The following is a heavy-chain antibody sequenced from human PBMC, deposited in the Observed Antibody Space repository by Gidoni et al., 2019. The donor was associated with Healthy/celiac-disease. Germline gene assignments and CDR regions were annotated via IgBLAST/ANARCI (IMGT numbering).Heavy chain of an antibody. J-gene: IGHJ4*02. D-gene: IGHD5-18*01. CDR2: ISYDGSNK. CDR3: ARDTAMVHFDY. Sequence: QVQLGESGGGVVQPGGSLRLTCAASGFTVSSYAMHWVRQAPGKGLGWVAVISYDGSNKYYADSVKGRFTISRDNSKNTLYLQMNSLRAEGTAVYYCARDTAMVHFDYWGQGTLVTVSS. CDR1: GFTVSSYA. V-gene: IGHV3-30-3*01.